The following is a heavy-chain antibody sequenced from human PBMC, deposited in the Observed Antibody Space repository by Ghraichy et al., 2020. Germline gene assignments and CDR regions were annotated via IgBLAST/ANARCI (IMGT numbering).Heavy chain of an antibody. Sequence: GGSLRLSCAASGFTFSSYSMNWVRQAPGKGLEWVSYISSSSSTIYYADSVKGRFTISRDNAKNSLYLQMNSLRDEDTAVYYCARDLAVAGIDYYYYGMDVLGQGTTVTVSS. D-gene: IGHD6-19*01. CDR1: GFTFSSYS. CDR3: ARDLAVAGIDYYYYGMDV. J-gene: IGHJ6*02. CDR2: ISSSSSTI. V-gene: IGHV3-48*02.